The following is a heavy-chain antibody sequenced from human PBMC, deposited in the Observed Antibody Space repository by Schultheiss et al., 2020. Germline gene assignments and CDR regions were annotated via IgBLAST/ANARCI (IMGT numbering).Heavy chain of an antibody. CDR3: AGSSWYKRSYYYYMDV. D-gene: IGHD6-13*01. J-gene: IGHJ6*03. Sequence: GGPLRLSCSASGFTFSSYAMHWVRQAPGKGLEYVSAISSNGGSTYYADSVKGRFTISRDNSKNTLYLQMSSLRAEDTAVYYCAGSSWYKRSYYYYMDVWGKGTTVTVSS. V-gene: IGHV3-64D*06. CDR1: GFTFSSYA. CDR2: ISSNGGST.